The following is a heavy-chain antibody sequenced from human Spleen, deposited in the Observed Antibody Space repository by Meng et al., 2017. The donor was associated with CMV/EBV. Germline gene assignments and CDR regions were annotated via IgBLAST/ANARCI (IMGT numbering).Heavy chain of an antibody. D-gene: IGHD3-3*01. Sequence: GGSLRLSCVASGLTFGSYSMNWVRQAPGKGLEWVSAISGSGGSTYYADSVKGRFTISRDNSKNTLYLQMNSLRAEDTAVYYCAKDLYYDFWSGYYTPQGFDYWGQGTLVTVSS. CDR3: AKDLYYDFWSGYYTPQGFDY. CDR2: ISGSGGST. CDR1: GLTFGSYS. J-gene: IGHJ4*02. V-gene: IGHV3-23*01.